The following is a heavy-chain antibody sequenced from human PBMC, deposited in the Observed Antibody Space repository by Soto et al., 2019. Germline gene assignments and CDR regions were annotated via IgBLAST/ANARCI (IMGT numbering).Heavy chain of an antibody. J-gene: IGHJ3*02. CDR2: IYPGDSDI. CDR1: GYSFATYW. V-gene: IGHV5-51*01. D-gene: IGHD3-10*01. Sequence: GESLKISCQGSGYSFATYWIGWVRLMPGKGLEWMGIIYPGDSDIRYNPSFQGHVTISADKSISTAYLQWSSLEASDTAMYYCARRRYYDSGSTAGAFDIWGQATLVTVSS. CDR3: ARRRYYDSGSTAGAFDI.